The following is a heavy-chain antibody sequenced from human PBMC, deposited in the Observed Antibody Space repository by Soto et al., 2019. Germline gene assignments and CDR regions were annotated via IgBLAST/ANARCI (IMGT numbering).Heavy chain of an antibody. CDR1: GYSFTSDW. CDR2: IYPGDSDT. V-gene: IGHV5-51*01. CDR3: ARHRRDYCSSTSCYGYYYYYMDV. Sequence: GESLKISCKGSGYSFTSDWIGWVRQMPGKGLEWMGIIYPGDSDTRYSPSFQGQVTISADKSISTAYLQWSSLKASDTAMYYCARHRRDYCSSTSCYGYYYYYMDVWGKGTTVTVSS. J-gene: IGHJ6*03. D-gene: IGHD2-2*01.